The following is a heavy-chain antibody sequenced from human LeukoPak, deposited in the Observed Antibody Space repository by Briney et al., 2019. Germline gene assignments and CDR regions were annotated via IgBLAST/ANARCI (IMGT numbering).Heavy chain of an antibody. CDR1: GFTFSGYA. CDR3: AKRGLSSNWYAFDS. D-gene: IGHD6-13*01. V-gene: IGHV3-23*01. J-gene: IGHJ4*02. Sequence: GGSLRLSCAASGFTFSGYAMSWVRQAPGKGLEWVSTITGTGGATYQADSVKGRFTISRDNSKNTLSLQMNSLRAEDTALYYCAKRGLSSNWYAFDSWGQGTLVTVSS. CDR2: ITGTGGAT.